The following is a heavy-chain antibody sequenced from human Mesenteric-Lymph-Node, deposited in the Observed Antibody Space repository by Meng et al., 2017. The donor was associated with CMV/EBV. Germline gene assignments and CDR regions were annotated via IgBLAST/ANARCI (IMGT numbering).Heavy chain of an antibody. V-gene: IGHV3-74*01. Sequence: GESLKISCAASGFSFNYNWMHWVRQAPGRGLVWVSRVDRDGSAIIYADSVKGRFTASRDNVKNIIYLQMNNLRDEDTAVYYCTRDSPHNAFDIWGQGALVTVSS. CDR2: VDRDGSAI. D-gene: IGHD1-14*01. CDR1: GFSFNYNW. CDR3: TRDSPHNAFDI. J-gene: IGHJ5*02.